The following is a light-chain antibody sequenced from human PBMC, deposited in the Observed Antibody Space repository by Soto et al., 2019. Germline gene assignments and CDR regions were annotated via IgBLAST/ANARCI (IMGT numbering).Light chain of an antibody. J-gene: IGLJ2*01. Sequence: QSVLTQPPSVSGAPGQRVTISCTGRSSNIGAGYDVHWYQQLPGTAPKLLIYRNSNRPSGVPDRFSGSKSGTSASLAITGLQAEDEADYYCQSYDSSLSVVFGGGTKVTVL. V-gene: IGLV1-40*01. CDR2: RNS. CDR1: SSNIGAGYD. CDR3: QSYDSSLSVV.